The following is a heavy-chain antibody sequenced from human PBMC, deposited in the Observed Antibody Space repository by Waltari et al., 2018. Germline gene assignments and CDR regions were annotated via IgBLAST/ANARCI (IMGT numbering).Heavy chain of an antibody. CDR3: AKDAFGNTYLDH. D-gene: IGHD3-10*01. V-gene: IGHV3-30*19. CDR1: GFSLGSFG. Sequence: QVQLVESGGGVVQPGMSLRLSCAAFGFSLGSFGMHWVRQAPGKGLEWVALIFFGGGDTFYADSVRGRFTISRDNSKNTLYLDINSLRLDDTAIYYCAKDAFGNTYLDHWGQGTLVTVSS. CDR2: IFFGGGDT. J-gene: IGHJ4*02.